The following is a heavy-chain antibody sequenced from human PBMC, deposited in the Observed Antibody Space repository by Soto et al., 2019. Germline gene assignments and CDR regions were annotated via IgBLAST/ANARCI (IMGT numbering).Heavy chain of an antibody. J-gene: IGHJ3*02. CDR1: GGSFSGYY. V-gene: IGHV4-34*01. CDR3: ARVRGRAIAAGGVFDI. Sequence: SETLSLTCAVYGGSFSGYYWSWIRQPPGKGLEWIGEINHSGSTNYNPSLKSRVTISVDTSKNQFSLKLSSVTAADTAVYYCARVRGRAIAAGGVFDIWGKGKMVTVSS. D-gene: IGHD6-13*01. CDR2: INHSGST.